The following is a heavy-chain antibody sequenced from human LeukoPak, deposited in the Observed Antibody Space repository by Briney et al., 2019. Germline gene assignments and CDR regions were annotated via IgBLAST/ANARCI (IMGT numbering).Heavy chain of an antibody. CDR1: GFTFSSYA. D-gene: IGHD2-15*01. Sequence: GASLRLSCAASGFTFSSYAMSWVRQAPGKGLEWVSAISGSGGSTYYADSVKGRFTISRDNSKNTLYLQMNSLRAEDTAVYYCARDSYPGYCSGGSCFSIDYWGQGTLVTVSS. V-gene: IGHV3-23*01. J-gene: IGHJ4*02. CDR2: ISGSGGST. CDR3: ARDSYPGYCSGGSCFSIDY.